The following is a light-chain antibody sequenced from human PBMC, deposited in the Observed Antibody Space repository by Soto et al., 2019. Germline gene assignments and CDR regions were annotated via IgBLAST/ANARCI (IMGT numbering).Light chain of an antibody. CDR3: QHTNRLPLA. Sequence: DIQMTQSPSSVSASVGDRVTITCRASQGISSWLAWYQQKPGKAPKLLIYAASSLQSGVPSRFSGSRSWTDFTLTISCLQPEDFATCYSQHTNRLPLAFGGGTKVEIK. CDR1: QGISSW. J-gene: IGKJ4*01. CDR2: AAS. V-gene: IGKV1-12*01.